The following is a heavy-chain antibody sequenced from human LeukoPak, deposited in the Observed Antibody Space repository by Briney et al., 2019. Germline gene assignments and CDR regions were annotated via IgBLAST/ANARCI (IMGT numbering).Heavy chain of an antibody. V-gene: IGHV3-21*01. CDR1: GFTFSSYS. CDR3: ARDLYYDSGG. D-gene: IGHD3-22*01. J-gene: IGHJ4*02. CDR2: ISSGSRYI. Sequence: GGSLRLSCAASGFTFSSYSMNWLRQAPGKGLEWVSSISSGSRYIHYADSVKGRFTISRDNAKNSLYLQMNSLRAEDTAVYCCARDLYYDSGGWGQGTLVTVSS.